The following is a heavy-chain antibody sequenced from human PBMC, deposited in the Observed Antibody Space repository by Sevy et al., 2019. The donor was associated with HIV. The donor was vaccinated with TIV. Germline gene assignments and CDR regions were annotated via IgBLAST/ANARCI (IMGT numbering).Heavy chain of an antibody. D-gene: IGHD3-3*01. J-gene: IGHJ6*02. CDR3: TSVVKNDFWNGHVNYYGLDV. V-gene: IGHV3-15*01. CDR2: IKSETDGGTT. Sequence: GGSVRLSCAASGFTFSYAWMTWVRQAPGKGLEWVGRIKSETDGGTTDYAAPVKGRFTISRDDSKNTLYLQMNSLRTEDTAVYYCTSVVKNDFWNGHVNYYGLDVWGHGTTVTVSS. CDR1: GFTFSYAW.